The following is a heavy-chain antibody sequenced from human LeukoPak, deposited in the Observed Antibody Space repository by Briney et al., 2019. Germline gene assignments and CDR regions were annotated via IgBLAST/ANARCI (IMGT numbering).Heavy chain of an antibody. CDR1: GFTFDDYA. Sequence: CRSLRLSGAASGFTFDDYAMHWVRQGPGKGLEWVSGISWNSGSIGYADSVKGRFTISRDNAKNSLYLQMNSLRAEDTALYYCAKAPHLTVPIGWFDPWGQGTLVTVSS. CDR2: ISWNSGSI. V-gene: IGHV3-9*01. D-gene: IGHD4-17*01. J-gene: IGHJ5*02. CDR3: AKAPHLTVPIGWFDP.